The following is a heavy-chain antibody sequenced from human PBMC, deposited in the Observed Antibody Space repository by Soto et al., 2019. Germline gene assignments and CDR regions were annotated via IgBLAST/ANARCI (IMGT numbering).Heavy chain of an antibody. D-gene: IGHD2-2*01. V-gene: IGHV4-39*01. CDR1: GGSISSSSYY. Sequence: PSETLSLTCTVSGGSISSSSYYWGWIRQPPGKGLEWIGSIYYSGSTYYNPSLKSRVTISVDTSKNQFSLKLSSVTAADTAVYYCASPDGSARPFDYWGQGTLVTVSS. CDR2: IYYSGST. CDR3: ASPDGSARPFDY. J-gene: IGHJ4*02.